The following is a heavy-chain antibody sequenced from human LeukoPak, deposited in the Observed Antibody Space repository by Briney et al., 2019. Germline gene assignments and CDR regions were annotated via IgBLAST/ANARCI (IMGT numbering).Heavy chain of an antibody. CDR3: AGSGWSFDAFDF. Sequence: SETLSLTCTVSGYSISSGYYWGWIRQPPGKGLEWIGSGSTYYNPSLKSRVTISVDTSKNQFSLKLSSVTVADTAVYFCAGSGWSFDAFDFWGQGTMVTVSS. CDR1: GYSISSGYY. V-gene: IGHV4-38-2*02. CDR2: SGST. J-gene: IGHJ3*01. D-gene: IGHD6-19*01.